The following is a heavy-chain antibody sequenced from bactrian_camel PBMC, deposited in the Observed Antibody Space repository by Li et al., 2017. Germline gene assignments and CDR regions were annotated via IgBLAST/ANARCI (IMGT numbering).Heavy chain of an antibody. Sequence: VESGGGSVQSGESLTLTCVASGYTYRSYCLGWFRQAPGKEREPVAVIDSNGVTKYADFAKGRFTISKDKDHVKNTLFLEMTNLKADDTAMYYCTADTVKALLATIAQFATYEGHGTQVTVS. CDR1: GYTYRSYC. CDR2: IDSNGVT. J-gene: IGHJ4*01. V-gene: IGHV3S53*01. D-gene: IGHD4*01.